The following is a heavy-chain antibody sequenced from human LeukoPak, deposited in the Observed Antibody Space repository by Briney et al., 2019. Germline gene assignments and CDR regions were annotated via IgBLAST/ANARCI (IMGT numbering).Heavy chain of an antibody. CDR1: GLTFSNAW. D-gene: IGHD3-10*01. J-gene: IGHJ3*02. CDR2: IKSKTDGETT. CDR3: ITDPGAWQPI. V-gene: IGHV3-15*01. Sequence: GGSLRLSCAASGLTFSNAWMSWVRQAPGKVLEWIGRIKSKTDGETTDYAAPVRGRFTISRDDSKNTLYLQMNRLNTGDTAVYYCITDPGAWQPIWGRGTMVAVSS.